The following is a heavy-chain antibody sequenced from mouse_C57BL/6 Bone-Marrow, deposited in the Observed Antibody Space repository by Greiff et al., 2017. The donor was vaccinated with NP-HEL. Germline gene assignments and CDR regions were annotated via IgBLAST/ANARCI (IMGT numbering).Heavy chain of an antibody. D-gene: IGHD2-10*02. CDR3: LSLYDYGMDF. Sequence: EVQLQQSGAELVRPGASVKLSCTASGFTFKDDYMHWVKQRPEQGLEWIGWIDPANGDTEYASKFQGKATITADTSSNTAYLQLSSLTSEDTAVYYCLSLYDYGMDFWGEGTSVTVSA. J-gene: IGHJ4*01. CDR1: GFTFKDDY. CDR2: IDPANGDT. V-gene: IGHV14-4*01.